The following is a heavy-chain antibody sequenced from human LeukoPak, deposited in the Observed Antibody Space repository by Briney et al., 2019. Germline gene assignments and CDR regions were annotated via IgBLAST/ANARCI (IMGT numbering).Heavy chain of an antibody. CDR2: ISGSGGST. CDR1: GFTFSSYA. J-gene: IGHJ4*01. V-gene: IGHV3-23*01. CDR3: AKEEASDGYNYVDYFDY. D-gene: IGHD5-24*01. Sequence: GGSLRLSCAASGFTFSSYAMSWVRQAPGKGLEWVSAISGSGGSTYYADSVRGRFTISRDNSKNTLYLQMNSLRAEDTAVYYCAKEEASDGYNYVDYFDYWGQGTLVTVSS.